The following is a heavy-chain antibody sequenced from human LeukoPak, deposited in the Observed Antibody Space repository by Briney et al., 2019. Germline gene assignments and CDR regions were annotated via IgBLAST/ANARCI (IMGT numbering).Heavy chain of an antibody. CDR2: IYHSGST. J-gene: IGHJ6*02. D-gene: IGHD5-18*01. CDR1: GGSISSSNW. V-gene: IGHV4-4*02. CDR3: ARDGGGYSYGFDYYYGMDV. Sequence: SETLSLTCAVSGGSISSSNWWSWVRQPPGKGLEWIGEIYHSGSTNYNPSLKSRVTISVDKSKNQFSLKLSSVTAADTAVYYCARDGGGYSYGFDYYYGMDVWGQGTTVTVSS.